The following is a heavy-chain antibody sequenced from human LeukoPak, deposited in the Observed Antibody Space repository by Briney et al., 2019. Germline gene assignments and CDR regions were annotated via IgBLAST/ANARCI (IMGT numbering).Heavy chain of an antibody. Sequence: GGPLRLSCAASGFTFRTYSMNWVRQAPGKGLEWVSSITGSSDFMSYADSVKGRFTISRDNARNSLYLQMNSLRAEDTAVYYCAGDFSLSRSSDYWGQGTLVTVSS. V-gene: IGHV3-21*06. D-gene: IGHD2-15*01. J-gene: IGHJ4*02. CDR2: ITGSSDFM. CDR3: AGDFSLSRSSDY. CDR1: GFTFRTYS.